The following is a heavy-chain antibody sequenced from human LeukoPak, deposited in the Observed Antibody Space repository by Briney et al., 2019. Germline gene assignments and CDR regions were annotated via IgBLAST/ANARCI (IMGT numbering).Heavy chain of an antibody. CDR3: AREREYCSSTSCFAFDY. CDR1: GGTFSSYA. CDR2: IIPIFGTA. V-gene: IGHV1-69*13. Sequence: SVKVSCKASGGTFSSYAISWVRQAPGQGPEWMGGIIPIFGTANYAQKFQGRVTITADESTSTAYMELSSLRSEDTAVYYCAREREYCSSTSCFAFDYWGQGTLVTVSS. D-gene: IGHD2-2*01. J-gene: IGHJ4*02.